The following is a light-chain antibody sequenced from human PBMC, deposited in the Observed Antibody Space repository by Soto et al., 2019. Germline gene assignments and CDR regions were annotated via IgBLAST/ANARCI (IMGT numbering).Light chain of an antibody. CDR2: QDR. CDR3: QAWDSSTLV. V-gene: IGLV3-1*01. J-gene: IGLJ2*01. Sequence: SCELTQPPSVSVSPGQTASITCSGDNLGDKYACWYQQKPGQSPVLVIYQDRKRPSGIPERFSGSNSGNTATLTISETQAMDEADYYCQAWDSSTLVFGGGTKLTVL. CDR1: NLGDKY.